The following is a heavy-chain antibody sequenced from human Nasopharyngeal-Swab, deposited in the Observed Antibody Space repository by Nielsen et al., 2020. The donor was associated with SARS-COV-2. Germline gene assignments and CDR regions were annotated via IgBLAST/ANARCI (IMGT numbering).Heavy chain of an antibody. D-gene: IGHD1-26*01. J-gene: IGHJ4*02. CDR1: GYTFTSYA. CDR3: ARGGVGPVGGALDY. Sequence: ASVKVSCKASGYTFTSYAMNWVRQAPGQGLEWMGWINPNSGGTNYAQKFQGRVTMTRKTSLSTAYLELRSLRSDDTAVYYCARGGVGPVGGALDYWGQGTLVTVSS. V-gene: IGHV1-8*02. CDR2: INPNSGGT.